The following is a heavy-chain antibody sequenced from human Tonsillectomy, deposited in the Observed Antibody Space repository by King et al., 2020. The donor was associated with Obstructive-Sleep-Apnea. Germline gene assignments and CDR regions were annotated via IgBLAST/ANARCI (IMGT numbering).Heavy chain of an antibody. CDR1: GYTFTGYY. D-gene: IGHD4-17*01. V-gene: IGHV1-2*04. CDR2: INPDSGGT. J-gene: IGHJ4*02. Sequence: QLVQSGAEVKKPGASVKVSCKASGYTFTGYYIHWVRQAPGQGLEWMGWINPDSGGTNYAQNFQGWVTMTRDTSISTAYMELSNLKSDDTAVYYCARRDGDPPFDYWGQGTLVTVSS. CDR3: ARRDGDPPFDY.